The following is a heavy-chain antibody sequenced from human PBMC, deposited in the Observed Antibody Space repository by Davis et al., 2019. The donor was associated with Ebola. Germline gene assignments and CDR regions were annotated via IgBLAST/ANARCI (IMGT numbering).Heavy chain of an antibody. J-gene: IGHJ6*04. Sequence: GSLRLSCTDSVITFSSYAMTWIRQPPGKGLEWIGEINHIGSTNYNPSLKSRVTISVDTSKNQFSLKLSSVTAADTAVYYCARVISGYPYYYYGMDVWGKGTTVTVSS. V-gene: IGHV4-34*01. CDR2: INHIGST. CDR3: ARVISGYPYYYYGMDV. CDR1: VITFSSYA. D-gene: IGHD3-22*01.